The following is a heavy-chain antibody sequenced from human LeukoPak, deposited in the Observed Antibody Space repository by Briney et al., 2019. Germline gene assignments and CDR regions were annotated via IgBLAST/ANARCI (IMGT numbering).Heavy chain of an antibody. CDR1: GFTFSSYA. CDR3: AKTKYSSSSSPLDY. CDR2: ISGSGGST. J-gene: IGHJ4*02. V-gene: IGHV3-23*01. D-gene: IGHD6-6*01. Sequence: GGSLRLSCAASGFTFSSYAMSWVRQAPGKGLEWVSAISGSGGSTYYADSVKGRFTISRDNSKNTLYLQMNSLRAEDTAVYYCAKTKYSSSSSPLDYWGQGTLVTVSS.